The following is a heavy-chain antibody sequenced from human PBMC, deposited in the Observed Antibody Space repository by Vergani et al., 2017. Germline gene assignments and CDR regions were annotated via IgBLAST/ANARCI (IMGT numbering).Heavy chain of an antibody. CDR1: GYSFTSYW. CDR2: IYPGDSDT. CDR3: ARSDSSSWNYYYYGMDV. J-gene: IGHJ6*02. Sequence: EVQLVQSGAEVKKPGESLKISCKGSGYSFTSYWIGWVRQMPGKGLEWMGIIYPGDSDTRYSPSFPGQVTISADKSISTAYLPWSSLKASDTAMYYCARSDSSSWNYYYYGMDVWGQGTTVTVSS. V-gene: IGHV5-51*01. D-gene: IGHD6-13*01.